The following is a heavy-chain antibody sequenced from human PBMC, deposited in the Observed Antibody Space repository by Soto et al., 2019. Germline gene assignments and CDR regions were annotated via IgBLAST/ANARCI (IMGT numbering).Heavy chain of an antibody. V-gene: IGHV4-34*01. Sequence: PSETLSLTCAVYGGSFSGYYWSWIRQPPGKWLEWIGEINHSGSTNYNPSLKSRVTISVDTSKNQFSLKLSSVTAADTAVYYCAGLRWPPLHYYGMDVWGQGTTVPVSS. CDR2: INHSGST. J-gene: IGHJ6*02. CDR1: GGSFSGYY. CDR3: AGLRWPPLHYYGMDV. D-gene: IGHD4-17*01.